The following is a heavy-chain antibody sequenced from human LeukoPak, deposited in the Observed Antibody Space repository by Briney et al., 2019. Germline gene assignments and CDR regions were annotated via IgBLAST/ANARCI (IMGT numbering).Heavy chain of an antibody. CDR1: AYTFSNYG. CDR3: AGDLDGSGSYYTDY. CDR2: ISAYNGNT. Sequence: GASVKVSCKASAYTFSNYGFNWMRQAPGQGLEWMGWISAYNGNTKYAQKLQGRFTMGTDTSTSTAYMELRSLTSDDTAGYYCAGDLDGSGSYYTDYWGQGTRVTVSS. V-gene: IGHV1-18*01. J-gene: IGHJ4*02. D-gene: IGHD3-10*01.